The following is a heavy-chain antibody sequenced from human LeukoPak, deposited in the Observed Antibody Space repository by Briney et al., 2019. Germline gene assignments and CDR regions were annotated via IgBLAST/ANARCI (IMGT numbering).Heavy chain of an antibody. V-gene: IGHV4-59*01. CDR3: ARDQGTDYDFWSGYSYAFDI. Sequence: PSETLSLTCTVSGGSISSYYWSWIRQPPGKGLEWIGYIYYSGSTNYNPSLKSRVTISVDTSKNQFSLKLSSVTAADTAVYYCARDQGTDYDFWSGYSYAFDIWGQGTMVTVSS. CDR1: GGSISSYY. J-gene: IGHJ3*02. D-gene: IGHD3-3*01. CDR2: IYYSGST.